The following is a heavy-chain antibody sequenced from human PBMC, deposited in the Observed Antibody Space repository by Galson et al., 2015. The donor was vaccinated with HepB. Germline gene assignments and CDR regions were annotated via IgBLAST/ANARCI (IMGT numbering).Heavy chain of an antibody. CDR1: GFTFDDYA. V-gene: IGHV3-9*01. J-gene: IGHJ3*02. CDR2: ISWNSGSI. D-gene: IGHD2-2*01. Sequence: SLRLSCAASGFTFDDYAIHWVRQAPGKGLEWVSGISWNSGSIGYADSVEGRFTISRDNARNSLYLQMNSLRPEDTALYYCTKEHHEKPRPVPDALDIWGQGTMVTVSS. CDR3: TKEHHEKPRPVPDALDI.